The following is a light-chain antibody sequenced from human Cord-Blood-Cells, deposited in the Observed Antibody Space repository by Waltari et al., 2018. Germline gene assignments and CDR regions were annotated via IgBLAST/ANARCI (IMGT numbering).Light chain of an antibody. Sequence: IQNTHSTSSRSAAVGERVNITYRASHSISSYLNWYQQKPGKAPKLLIYAASSLQSGVPSRFSGSGSGTDFTLTISSLQPEDFATYYCQQRYSTPLTFGGGTKVEIK. CDR2: AAS. J-gene: IGKJ4*01. V-gene: IGKV1-39*01. CDR3: QQRYSTPLT. CDR1: HSISSY.